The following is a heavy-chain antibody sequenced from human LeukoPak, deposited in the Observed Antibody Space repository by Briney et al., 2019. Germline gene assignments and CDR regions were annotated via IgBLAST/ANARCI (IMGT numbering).Heavy chain of an antibody. CDR2: ITSSGGST. V-gene: IGHV3-23*01. D-gene: IGHD3-9*01. J-gene: IGHJ4*02. CDR3: AKDLRDFDY. CDR1: GFTFNSYS. Sequence: GGSLRLSCAASGFTFNSYSLSWVRQAPGKGLEWVSGITSSGGSTYYADSVKGRFTISRDNSKNTLYLQMNSLRAEDTAIYYGAKDLRDFDYWGQGTLVTVSS.